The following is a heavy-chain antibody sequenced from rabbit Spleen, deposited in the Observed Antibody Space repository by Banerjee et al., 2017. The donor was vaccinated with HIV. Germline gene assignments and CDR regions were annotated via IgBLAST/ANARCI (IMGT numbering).Heavy chain of an antibody. CDR1: GFDFSSNA. J-gene: IGHJ6*01. Sequence: QEQLVESGGGLVQPEGSLALTCKASGFDFSSNAMCWVRQPPGKGPEWIACIAAGVSGTTYYATWAKGRFTISNPSSTTVTLQMTSLTAADTATYFCARDSGTSFSTYGMDLWGPGTLVTVS. CDR3: ARDSGTSFSTYGMDL. CDR2: IAAGVSGTT. D-gene: IGHD8-1*01. V-gene: IGHV1S45*01.